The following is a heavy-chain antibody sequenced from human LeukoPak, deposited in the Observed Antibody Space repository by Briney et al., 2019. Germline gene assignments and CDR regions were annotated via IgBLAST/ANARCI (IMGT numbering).Heavy chain of an antibody. CDR2: IYYSGST. Sequence: SETLSLTCTVSGGSISSYYWSWIRQPPGKGLEWIGYIYYSGSTNYNPSLKSRVTISVDTSKNQFSLKLSSVTAADTAAYYCASPYYDILTGYYSSPTFDYWGQGTLVTVSS. CDR3: ASPYYDILTGYYSSPTFDY. CDR1: GGSISSYY. V-gene: IGHV4-59*08. J-gene: IGHJ4*02. D-gene: IGHD3-9*01.